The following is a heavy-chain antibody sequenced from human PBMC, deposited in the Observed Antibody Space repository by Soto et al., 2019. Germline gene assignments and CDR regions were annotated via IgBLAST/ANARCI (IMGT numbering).Heavy chain of an antibody. CDR2: IYHSGST. J-gene: IGHJ4*02. V-gene: IGHV4-30-2*01. CDR3: ARAAAGIRDYFDY. Sequence: TSETLSLTCAVSGGSISSGGYSWSWIRQPPGEGLEWIGYIYHSGSTYYNPSLKSRVTISVDRSKNQFSLKLSSVTAADTAVYYCARAAAGIRDYFDYWGQGTLVTVS. D-gene: IGHD6-13*01. CDR1: GGSISSGGYS.